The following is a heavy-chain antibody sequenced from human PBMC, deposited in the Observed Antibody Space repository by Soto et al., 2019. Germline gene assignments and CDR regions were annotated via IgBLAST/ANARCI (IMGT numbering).Heavy chain of an antibody. J-gene: IGHJ6*02. Sequence: PGGSLRLSCAASGFTFDIHAMSWVRQAPGKGLQWVSVISGSGGSTYYADSVKGRFTISRDNSKNTLYLQMNSLRADDTAVYYCAKGSPATHYFYYAMDVWGQGTTVTV. V-gene: IGHV3-23*01. CDR1: GFTFDIHA. CDR2: ISGSGGST. CDR3: AKGSPATHYFYYAMDV.